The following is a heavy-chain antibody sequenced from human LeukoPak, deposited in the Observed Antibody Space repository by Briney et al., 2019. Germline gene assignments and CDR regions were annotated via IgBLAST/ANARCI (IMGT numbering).Heavy chain of an antibody. CDR3: ARTYGDYDDAFDV. J-gene: IGHJ3*01. CDR2: IYYSGST. CDR1: GGSISSSTYY. Sequence: SETLSLTCTVSGGSISSSTYYWGWIRQPPGKGLEWIGSIYYSGSTYNNPSLKSRVTIFVDTSKNQFSLKLSSVTAADTAVYYCARTYGDYDDAFDVWGQGTMVTVSS. D-gene: IGHD4-17*01. V-gene: IGHV4-39*01.